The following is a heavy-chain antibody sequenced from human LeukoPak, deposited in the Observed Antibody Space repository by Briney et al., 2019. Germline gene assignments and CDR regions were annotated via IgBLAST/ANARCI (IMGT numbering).Heavy chain of an antibody. CDR2: IYSGGST. V-gene: IGHV3-53*01. D-gene: IGHD1-26*01. CDR3: ARGRHYDAFDI. Sequence: PGGSLRLSCAASGFTFSSNYMSWVRQAPGKGLEWVSVIYSGGSTYYADSVKGRFTISRDNSKNTLYLQMNSLRAEDTAVYYCARGRHYDAFDIWGQGTMVTVSS. CDR1: GFTFSSNY. J-gene: IGHJ3*02.